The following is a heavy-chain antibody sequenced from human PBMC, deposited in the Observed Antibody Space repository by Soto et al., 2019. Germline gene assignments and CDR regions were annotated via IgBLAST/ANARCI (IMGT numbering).Heavy chain of an antibody. J-gene: IGHJ4*02. CDR3: ARAQTIFGIITVFDY. Sequence: SETLSLTCTVSGGSINSGGYYWSWIHQHPGKGLEWIGYIYYSGSTYYNPSLKSRVTISIDTSKNQFSLKLSSVTAADTAVFYCARAQTIFGIITVFDYWGQGTLVTVSS. V-gene: IGHV4-31*03. CDR1: GGSINSGGYY. D-gene: IGHD3-3*01. CDR2: IYYSGST.